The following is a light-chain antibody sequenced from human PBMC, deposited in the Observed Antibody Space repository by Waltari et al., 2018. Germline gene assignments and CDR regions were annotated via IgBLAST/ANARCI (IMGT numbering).Light chain of an antibody. CDR1: SSDVGGYNY. V-gene: IGLV2-8*01. J-gene: IGLJ3*02. CDR2: EVT. Sequence: QSGLTEPPSASGSPGQSVTISCTGTSSDVGGYNYVSWYQQHPGKAPKLIIYEVTKRPPGVPDGFSGSKSGNTASLTVSGLQTEDEADYYCISYAGSNTWVFGGGTKLTVL. CDR3: ISYAGSNTWV.